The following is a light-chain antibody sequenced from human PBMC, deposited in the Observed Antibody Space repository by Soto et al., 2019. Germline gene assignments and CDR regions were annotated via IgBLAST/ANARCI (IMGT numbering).Light chain of an antibody. CDR3: QQYNRFSYT. CDR1: QSISSW. V-gene: IGKV1-5*01. J-gene: IGKJ2*01. CDR2: DAY. Sequence: DIQMTQSASTLSASVGARVTITCRASQSISSWLDWYQQKPGKAPKLLIYDAYSLERGVPSRFSGSGSGTEFTLSISILQPDDFATYYCQQYNRFSYTFRQGTKMEIK.